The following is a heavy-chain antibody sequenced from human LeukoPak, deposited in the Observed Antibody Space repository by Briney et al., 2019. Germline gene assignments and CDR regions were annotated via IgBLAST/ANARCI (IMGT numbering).Heavy chain of an antibody. CDR3: ARGFGITF. J-gene: IGHJ4*02. CDR2: TKQDGSEK. D-gene: IGHD3-16*01. V-gene: IGHV3-7*03. CDR1: GFSFSSHW. Sequence: GGSLGLSCAASGFSFSSHWMSWVRQAPGKGLEWVANTKQDGSEKHYVDSVKGRFTVSRDNAKNSLYLQMNSLRADDTAVYYCARGFGITFWGQGTLVTVSS.